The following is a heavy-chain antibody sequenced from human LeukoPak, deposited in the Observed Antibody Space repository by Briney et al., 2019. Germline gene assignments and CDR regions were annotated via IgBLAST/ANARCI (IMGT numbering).Heavy chain of an antibody. J-gene: IGHJ6*02. CDR3: ARLLYYYDSSGYYPYYYYGMDV. V-gene: IGHV4-59*08. CDR2: IYYSGST. D-gene: IGHD3-22*01. Sequence: PSETLSLTCTVSGGSISSYYRSWIRQPPGKGLECIGYIYYSGSTNYNPSLKSRVNISIDTSRTQFSLKLSSVTAADTAVYHCARLLYYYDSSGYYPYYYYGMDVWGQGTTVTVSS. CDR1: GGSISSYY.